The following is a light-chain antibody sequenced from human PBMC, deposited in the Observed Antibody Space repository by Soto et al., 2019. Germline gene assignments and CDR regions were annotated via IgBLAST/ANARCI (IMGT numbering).Light chain of an antibody. J-gene: IGKJ2*01. V-gene: IGKV1-5*03. Sequence: DIQMTQSPSTLSASVGDRVTITCRASQSISSWLAWYQQKPGKAPKLLIYKASSLESGVPSRFRGSGSGTEFTLTISSLQPDDFATYYCQEYDTYLFTFGQGTKLEI. CDR3: QEYDTYLFT. CDR1: QSISSW. CDR2: KAS.